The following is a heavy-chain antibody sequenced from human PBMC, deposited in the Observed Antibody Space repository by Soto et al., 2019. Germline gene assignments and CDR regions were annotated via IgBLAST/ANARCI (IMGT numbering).Heavy chain of an antibody. Sequence: QPGGSLRLSCIASGFGFSSFWMSWVRQAPGKGLEWVANANLDGSEKYYVASVEGRFTISRDSSKNTVSLEMTSLRAEDTAVYYCAKGGRQWLVTSDFNYWGQGALVTVSS. CDR3: AKGGRQWLVTSDFNY. J-gene: IGHJ4*02. D-gene: IGHD6-19*01. V-gene: IGHV3-7*01. CDR1: GFGFSSFW. CDR2: ANLDGSEK.